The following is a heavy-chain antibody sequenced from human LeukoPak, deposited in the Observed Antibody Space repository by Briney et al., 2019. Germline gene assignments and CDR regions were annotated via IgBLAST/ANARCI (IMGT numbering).Heavy chain of an antibody. D-gene: IGHD2/OR15-2a*01. CDR1: GYTFTSYA. CDR3: ARMTTSHPDPYYFDY. Sequence: ASVKVSCKASGYTFTSYAMHWVRQAPGQRLEGMGWINAGNGNTKYSQKFQGRVTITRDTSASTAYMELSSLRSEDTAVYYCARMTTSHPDPYYFDYWGQGTLVTVSS. V-gene: IGHV1-3*01. J-gene: IGHJ4*02. CDR2: INAGNGNT.